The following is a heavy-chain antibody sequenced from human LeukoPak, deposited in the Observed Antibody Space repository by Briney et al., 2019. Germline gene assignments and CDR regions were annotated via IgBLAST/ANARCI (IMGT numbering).Heavy chain of an antibody. D-gene: IGHD3-10*01. CDR1: GFTFSSYE. CDR2: ISSSGSTI. V-gene: IGHV3-48*03. CDR3: AKVANYYYGSESYYFFEH. J-gene: IGHJ4*02. Sequence: GGSLRLSCAASGFTFSSYEMNWVRQAPGKGLEWVSYISSSGSTIYYADSVKGRFTISRDNAKNSLYLQMSSLRVEGTAVYYCAKVANYYYGSESYYFFEHWGQGTPVTASS.